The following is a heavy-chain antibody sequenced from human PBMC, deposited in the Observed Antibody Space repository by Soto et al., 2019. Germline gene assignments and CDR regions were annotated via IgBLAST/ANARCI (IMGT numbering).Heavy chain of an antibody. V-gene: IGHV3-30-3*01. Sequence: QAGGSLRLSCAASGFTFSSYAMHWVRQAPGKGLEWVAVISYDGSNKYYADSMKGRFTISRDNSKNTLYLQMNSLRAEDTAVYYCARDPGWFGESDAFDIWGQGTMVTVSS. CDR2: ISYDGSNK. CDR3: ARDPGWFGESDAFDI. D-gene: IGHD3-10*01. CDR1: GFTFSSYA. J-gene: IGHJ3*02.